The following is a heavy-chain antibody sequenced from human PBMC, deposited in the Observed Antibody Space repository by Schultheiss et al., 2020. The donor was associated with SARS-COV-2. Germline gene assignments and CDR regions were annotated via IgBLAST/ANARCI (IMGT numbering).Heavy chain of an antibody. CDR1: GGSISSSSYY. J-gene: IGHJ4*02. Sequence: SETLSLTCTVSGGSISSSSYYWGWIRQPPGKGLEWIGYIYYSGSTNYNPSLKSRVTISVDTSMNHFSLMLSSVTATDTAMYYCARQAGYSSGLGFDYWGQGTLVTVSS. CDR2: IYYSGST. D-gene: IGHD5-18*01. CDR3: ARQAGYSSGLGFDY. V-gene: IGHV4-61*05.